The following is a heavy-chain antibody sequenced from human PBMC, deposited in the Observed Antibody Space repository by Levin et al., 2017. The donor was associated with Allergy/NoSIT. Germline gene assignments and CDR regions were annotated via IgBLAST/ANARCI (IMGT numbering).Heavy chain of an antibody. CDR1: GFTFSDYS. V-gene: IGHV3-21*01. CDR3: ARTDYFDY. CDR2: ISSSSSYI. Sequence: LSLTCAASGFTFSDYSMSWVRPAPGKGLEWVFSISSSSSYIYSADSVEGRFTVSTDNAQNSLYLHMNSLRAEDTAVYYCARTDYFDYWGQGTLVTVSS. J-gene: IGHJ4*02.